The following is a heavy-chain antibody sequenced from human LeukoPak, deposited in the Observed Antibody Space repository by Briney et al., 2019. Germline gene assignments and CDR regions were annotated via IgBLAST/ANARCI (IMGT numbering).Heavy chain of an antibody. CDR1: GGSISSYY. J-gene: IGHJ6*03. Sequence: SETLSLTCTVSGGSISSYYWSWIRQPPGKGLEWIGYIYYSGSTNYNPSLKXRVTISVDTSKNQFSLKLSSVTAADTAVYYCARDRGSSLPHYYMDVWGKGTTVTVSS. CDR3: ARDRGSSLPHYYMDV. CDR2: IYYSGST. V-gene: IGHV4-59*01. D-gene: IGHD6-13*01.